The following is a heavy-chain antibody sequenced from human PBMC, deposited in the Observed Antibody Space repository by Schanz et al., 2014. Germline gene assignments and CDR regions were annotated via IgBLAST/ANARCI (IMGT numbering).Heavy chain of an antibody. CDR1: GYTFSAFY. Sequence: QVHLVQSGAEVKRPGASVKVSCKTSGYTFSAFYVHWVRQARGQGLEWMGWIDPNSGGTNYAQKFQGRVTMTSDTSITTVYMEVNSLTSDDTAVFYCARTASHDVWRGYIPHYAFDLWGQGTVVIVSS. CDR2: IDPNSGGT. J-gene: IGHJ3*01. CDR3: ARTASHDVWRGYIPHYAFDL. V-gene: IGHV1-2*02. D-gene: IGHD3-3*01.